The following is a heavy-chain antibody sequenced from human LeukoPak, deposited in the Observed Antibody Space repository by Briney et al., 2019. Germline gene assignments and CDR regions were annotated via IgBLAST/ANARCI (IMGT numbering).Heavy chain of an antibody. V-gene: IGHV3-48*03. CDR2: ISSSGSTI. CDR3: AHVKARSGSTFDI. CDR1: GFTFSSYE. J-gene: IGHJ3*02. D-gene: IGHD3-10*01. Sequence: PGGSLRLSCAASGFTFSSYEMNWVRQAPGKGLEWVSYISSSGSTIYYADSVKGRFTISRDNAKNSLYLQMNSLRAEDTAVYYCAHVKARSGSTFDIWGKGTMVTVSS.